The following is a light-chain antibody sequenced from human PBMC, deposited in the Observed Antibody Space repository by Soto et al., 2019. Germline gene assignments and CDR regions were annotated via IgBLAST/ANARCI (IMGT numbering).Light chain of an antibody. CDR2: SAS. Sequence: DIQMTQSPSSLSASLGNRVTITCRASQSISTFLHWYQQKPGKAPKLLIYSASSLQSGVPSRFSGSGSGTDFTLTITSLQPEDFATYYCQQTYSAPRTVGQGTKVDSK. J-gene: IGKJ1*01. CDR1: QSISTF. V-gene: IGKV1-39*01. CDR3: QQTYSAPRT.